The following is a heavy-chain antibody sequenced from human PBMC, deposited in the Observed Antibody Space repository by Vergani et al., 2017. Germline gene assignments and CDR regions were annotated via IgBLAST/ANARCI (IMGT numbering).Heavy chain of an antibody. D-gene: IGHD3-22*01. V-gene: IGHV1-46*03. J-gene: IGHJ4*02. Sequence: QVQLVQSGAELKKPGASLKVSCKASGYTFTSYDINWVRQATGQGLEWMGIINPSGGSPSYTQKFQGRVTMTRDTSTSTVYMALSSLRSEDTAVYYCTRGCYYDSIAYWAYWGQGTLVTVSS. CDR3: TRGCYYDSIAYWAY. CDR2: INPSGGSP. CDR1: GYTFTSYD.